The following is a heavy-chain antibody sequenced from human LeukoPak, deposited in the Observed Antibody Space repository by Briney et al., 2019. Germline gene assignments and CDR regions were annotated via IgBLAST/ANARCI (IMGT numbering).Heavy chain of an antibody. D-gene: IGHD3-22*01. CDR3: AREVNYYDSSGHFDY. CDR2: IYYSGST. V-gene: IGHV4-59*01. CDR1: GGSISSYY. Sequence: PSETLSLTCTVSGGSISSYYWSWIRQPPGKGLEWIGYIYYSGSTNYNPSLESRVTISVDTSKNQFSLKLSSVTAADTAVYYCAREVNYYDSSGHFDYWGQGILVTVSS. J-gene: IGHJ4*02.